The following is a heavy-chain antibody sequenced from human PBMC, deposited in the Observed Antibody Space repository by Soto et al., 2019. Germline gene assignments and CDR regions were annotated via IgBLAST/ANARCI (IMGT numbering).Heavy chain of an antibody. CDR1: GGSISSYY. Sequence: SETLSLTCTVSGGSISSYYWSWIRQPPGKGLEWIGYIYYSGSTNYNPSLKSRVTISVDTSKNQFSLKLGSVTAADTAVYYCARHLKSLALYFDYWGQGTLVTVSS. D-gene: IGHD6-13*01. CDR2: IYYSGST. J-gene: IGHJ4*02. CDR3: ARHLKSLALYFDY. V-gene: IGHV4-59*08.